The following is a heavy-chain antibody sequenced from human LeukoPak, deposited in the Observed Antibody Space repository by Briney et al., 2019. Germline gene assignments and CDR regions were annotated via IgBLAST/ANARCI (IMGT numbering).Heavy chain of an antibody. CDR3: ALPVRGPLGY. CDR2: VSNSGDYI. D-gene: IGHD3-10*01. CDR1: GFTFSSYR. V-gene: IGHV3-21*01. J-gene: IGHJ4*02. Sequence: PGGSLRLSCAASGFTFSSYRMNWVRQAPGKGLEWVSSVSNSGDYIHYADSVKGRFTISRDNSKNTLYLQMNSLRAEDTAVYYCALPVRGPLGYWGQGTLVTVSS.